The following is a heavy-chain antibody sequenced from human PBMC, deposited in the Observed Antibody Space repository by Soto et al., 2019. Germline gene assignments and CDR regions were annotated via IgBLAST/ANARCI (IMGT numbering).Heavy chain of an antibody. CDR2: ISAYNGNT. D-gene: IGHD3-10*01. Sequence: ASVKVSCKASGYTFTSYGISWVRQAPGQGLEWKGWISAYNGNTNYAQKLQGRVTMTTDTSTSTAYMELRSLRSDDTAVYYCAREGRRDYGAGETYYYGMDVWGQGTTVTVSS. J-gene: IGHJ6*02. CDR1: GYTFTSYG. CDR3: AREGRRDYGAGETYYYGMDV. V-gene: IGHV1-18*01.